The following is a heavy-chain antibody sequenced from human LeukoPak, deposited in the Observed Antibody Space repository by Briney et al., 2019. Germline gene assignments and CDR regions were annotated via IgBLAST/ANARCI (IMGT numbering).Heavy chain of an antibody. CDR2: ISGSGGST. CDR1: GFTFSNYA. V-gene: IGHV3-23*01. CDR3: ANDGAYYDSRSDAFDI. D-gene: IGHD3-22*01. Sequence: GGSLRLSCAASGFTFSNYAMSWVRQAPGKGLEWVSAISGSGGSTYYADSVEGRFTISRDNSKNTLYLQMNSLRAEDTAVYYCANDGAYYDSRSDAFDIWGQGTMVTVSS. J-gene: IGHJ3*02.